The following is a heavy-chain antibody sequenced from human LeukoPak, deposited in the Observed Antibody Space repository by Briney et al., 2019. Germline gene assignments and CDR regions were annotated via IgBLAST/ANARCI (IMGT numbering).Heavy chain of an antibody. CDR3: ARSSYHSGWTFNNFYHYMDA. Sequence: GGSLRLSCSASGFTFSNYWITWVRQAPGKGLEWVANIREDGSEDYYVDFVRGRFTISRDNAKNYVYLQMNSLRPEDTAVYYCARSSYHSGWTFNNFYHYMDAWGKGNAVTVTS. D-gene: IGHD6-19*01. CDR2: IREDGSED. J-gene: IGHJ6*03. CDR1: GFTFSNYW. V-gene: IGHV3-7*01.